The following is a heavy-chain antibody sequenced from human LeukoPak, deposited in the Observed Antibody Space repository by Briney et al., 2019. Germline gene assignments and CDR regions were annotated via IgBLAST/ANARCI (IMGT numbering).Heavy chain of an antibody. Sequence: SVKVSCKASGGTFSSYAISWVRQAPGQGLEWMGRIIPILGIANYAQKFQGRVTITADKYTSTAHMELSSLRSEDTGVYYCARDEGRQQLVVYWGQGTLVNVSS. D-gene: IGHD6-13*01. J-gene: IGHJ4*02. CDR3: ARDEGRQQLVVY. CDR1: GGTFSSYA. CDR2: IIPILGIA. V-gene: IGHV1-69*04.